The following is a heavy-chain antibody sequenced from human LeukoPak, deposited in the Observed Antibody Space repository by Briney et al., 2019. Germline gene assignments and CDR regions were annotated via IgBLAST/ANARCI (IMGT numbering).Heavy chain of an antibody. Sequence: GESLKISCKGSGYSFTSYWIGWVRQMPGKGLEWMGSIYPGDSDIRYSPSFQGQVTISVDKSISTAYLQWSSLKASDTAMYYCARRVVGAQIDYWGQGTLVTVSS. CDR1: GYSFTSYW. CDR2: IYPGDSDI. J-gene: IGHJ4*02. CDR3: ARRVVGAQIDY. V-gene: IGHV5-51*01. D-gene: IGHD1-26*01.